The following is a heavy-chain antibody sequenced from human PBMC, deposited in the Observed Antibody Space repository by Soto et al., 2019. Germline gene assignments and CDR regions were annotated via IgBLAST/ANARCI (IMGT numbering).Heavy chain of an antibody. CDR1: GYTFSSYG. V-gene: IGHV1-18*01. Sequence: ASVKVSCKASGYTFSSYGISWVRQAPGQGLEWMGWISAYNGNTNYAQKLQGRVTMTTDTSTSTAYMELRSLRSDDTAVYYCARHPIEYYGDYVVWFDPWGQGTLVTVSS. J-gene: IGHJ5*02. CDR3: ARHPIEYYGDYVVWFDP. D-gene: IGHD4-17*01. CDR2: ISAYNGNT.